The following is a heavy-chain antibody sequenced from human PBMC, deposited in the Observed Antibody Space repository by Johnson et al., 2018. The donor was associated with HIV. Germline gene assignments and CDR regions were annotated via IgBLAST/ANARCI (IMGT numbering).Heavy chain of an antibody. CDR3: ARVSLAYSYGYDALDI. Sequence: QVQLVESGGGVVQPGRSLRLSCEASGFTFSSYAMHWVRQAPGKGLEWVAVISYDGSNKYYADSVKGRFTISRDSSKNTLFLQLNSLRPEDTAVYYCARVSLAYSYGYDALDIWGQGTMVTVSA. CDR2: ISYDGSNK. V-gene: IGHV3-30*14. CDR1: GFTFSSYA. D-gene: IGHD5-18*01. J-gene: IGHJ3*02.